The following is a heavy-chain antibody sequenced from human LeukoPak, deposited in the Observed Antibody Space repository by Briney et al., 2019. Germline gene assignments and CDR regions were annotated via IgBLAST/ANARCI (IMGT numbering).Heavy chain of an antibody. D-gene: IGHD4-17*01. J-gene: IGHJ3*02. CDR2: ISYDGSNK. CDR3: ARSQIVRPSYGDYLTDAFAI. V-gene: IGHV3-30-3*01. Sequence: PGGSLRLSCAASGFTFSSYAMHWVRQAPGKGLEWVAVISYDGSNKYYADSVKGRFTISRDNSKNTLYLQMNSLRAEDTAVYYCARSQIVRPSYGDYLTDAFAIWGQGTMVTVSS. CDR1: GFTFSSYA.